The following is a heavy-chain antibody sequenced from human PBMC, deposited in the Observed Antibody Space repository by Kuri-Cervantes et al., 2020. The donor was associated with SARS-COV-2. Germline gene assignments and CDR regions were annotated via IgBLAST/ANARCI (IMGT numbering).Heavy chain of an antibody. CDR3: ARDWGLAAAGKFDY. D-gene: IGHD6-13*01. CDR1: GFTFSSYA. V-gene: IGHV3-30-3*01. Sequence: GESLKISCAASGFTFSSYAMHWVRQAPGKGLEWVAVISYDGSNKYYADSVKGRFTISRDNSKNTLYLQMNSLRAEDTAVYYCARDWGLAAAGKFDYWGQGTLVTVSS. CDR2: ISYDGSNK. J-gene: IGHJ4*02.